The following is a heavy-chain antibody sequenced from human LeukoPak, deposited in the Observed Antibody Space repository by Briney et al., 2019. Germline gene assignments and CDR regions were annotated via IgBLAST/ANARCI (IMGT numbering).Heavy chain of an antibody. D-gene: IGHD5-24*01. Sequence: GGSLRLSCAASGFTFDDYAMHWVRQAPGKGLEWVSGISWNSGSIGYADSVKGRFTISRDNAKNSLYLQMNSLRAEDTALYYCAKDIRRWLQLTPQWGGLLFDYWGQGTLVTVSS. J-gene: IGHJ4*02. V-gene: IGHV3-9*01. CDR1: GFTFDDYA. CDR2: ISWNSGSI. CDR3: AKDIRRWLQLTPQWGGLLFDY.